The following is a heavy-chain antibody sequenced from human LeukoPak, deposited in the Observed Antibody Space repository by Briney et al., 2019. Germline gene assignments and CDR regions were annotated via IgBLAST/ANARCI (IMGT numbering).Heavy chain of an antibody. V-gene: IGHV1-46*01. Sequence: ASVKVSCKASGGTFSSYAISWVRQAPGQGLEWMGIINPSGGSTSYAQKFQGRVTMTRDTSTSTVYMELSSLRSEDTAVYYCAYSSSWLWFDPWGQGTLVTVSS. CDR3: AYSSSWLWFDP. CDR2: INPSGGST. J-gene: IGHJ5*02. CDR1: GGTFSSYA. D-gene: IGHD6-13*01.